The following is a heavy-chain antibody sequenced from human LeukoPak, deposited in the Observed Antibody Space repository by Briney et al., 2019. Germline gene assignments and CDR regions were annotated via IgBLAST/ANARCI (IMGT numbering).Heavy chain of an antibody. CDR3: ARGGAYGSFDY. V-gene: IGHV3-7*04. CDR2: IQQDGSEK. D-gene: IGHD2-2*03. Sequence: GGSLTLSGAVSGFASSRYWMSWLRQAPGKGLEWLANIQQDGSEKPYVDSVKGRFTISRDNAKSSLYLQMNSLRAEETAVYYCARGGAYGSFDYWGQGTVVTVSS. J-gene: IGHJ4*02. CDR1: GFASSRYW.